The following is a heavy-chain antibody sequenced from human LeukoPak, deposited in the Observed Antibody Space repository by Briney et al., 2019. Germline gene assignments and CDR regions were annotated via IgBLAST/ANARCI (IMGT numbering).Heavy chain of an antibody. CDR1: GGSISSYY. D-gene: IGHD6-19*01. CDR3: ARLASSGWYFDF. CDR2: IYYGGST. J-gene: IGHJ4*02. V-gene: IGHV4-59*08. Sequence: SETLSLTCTVAGGSISSYYWSWIRQSPGKGLEWIGYIYYGGSTNYNPPLRSRVTISVDMSKNQFSLKLSSVTAADTAVYYCARLASSGWYFDFWGQGTLVTVSS.